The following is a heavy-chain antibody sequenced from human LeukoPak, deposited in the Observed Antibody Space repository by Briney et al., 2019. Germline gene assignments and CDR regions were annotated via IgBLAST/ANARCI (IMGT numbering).Heavy chain of an antibody. V-gene: IGHV4-34*01. CDR1: GGSFSGYY. Sequence: SETLSLTCAVYGGSFSGYYWSWIRQPPGKGLEWIGEINHSGSTNYNPSLKSRVTISVDTSKNQYSLKLSSVTAADTAVYYCARDAMIVVARLYGMDVWGQGTTVTVSS. CDR3: ARDAMIVVARLYGMDV. CDR2: INHSGST. J-gene: IGHJ6*02. D-gene: IGHD3-22*01.